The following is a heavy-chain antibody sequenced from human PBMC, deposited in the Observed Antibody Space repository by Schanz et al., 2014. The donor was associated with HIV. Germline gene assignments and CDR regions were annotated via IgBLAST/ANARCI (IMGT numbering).Heavy chain of an antibody. CDR2: ISYDGSNK. Sequence: VHVVESGGGLVQPGGSLRLSCEASGFSLSHYWMSWVRQAPGKGPQWVAVISYDGSNKYYADSVKGRFTISRDNSKNTLYLQMNSLRAEDTAVYFCAKDWRLEQWLVGGPQDYWGQGTVVIVSA. J-gene: IGHJ4*02. D-gene: IGHD6-19*01. CDR1: GFSLSHYW. CDR3: AKDWRLEQWLVGGPQDY. V-gene: IGHV3-30*18.